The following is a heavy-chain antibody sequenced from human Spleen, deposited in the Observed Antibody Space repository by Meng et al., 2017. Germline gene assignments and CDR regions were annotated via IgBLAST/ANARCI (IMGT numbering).Heavy chain of an antibody. CDR3: ARYDYADYIREGWFDP. CDR2: IDTYGRT. CDR1: GGSITSGSYY. Sequence: SETLSLTCTVSGGSITSGSYYWSWIRQPAAKGLEWIGRIDTYGRTRYNPSLKSRVTISTDTSGNQFSLRLTSVTAADTAIYYCARYDYADYIREGWFDPWGPGTLVTVSS. J-gene: IGHJ5*02. D-gene: IGHD4-17*01. V-gene: IGHV4-61*02.